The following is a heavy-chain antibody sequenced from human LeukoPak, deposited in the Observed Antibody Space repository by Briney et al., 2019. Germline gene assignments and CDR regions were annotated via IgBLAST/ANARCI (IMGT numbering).Heavy chain of an antibody. J-gene: IGHJ4*02. CDR2: IWYDGSNK. D-gene: IGHD3-22*01. CDR1: GFTFSSYG. V-gene: IGHV3-33*01. CDR3: ARGPLVVVTYFDY. Sequence: GGSLRLSCAASGFTFSSYGMHWVRQAPGKGLEWVAVIWYDGSNKYYADSVKGRFTISRDNSKNTLYLQMNSLRAEDTAVYYCARGPLVVVTYFDYWGQGTLVTVSS.